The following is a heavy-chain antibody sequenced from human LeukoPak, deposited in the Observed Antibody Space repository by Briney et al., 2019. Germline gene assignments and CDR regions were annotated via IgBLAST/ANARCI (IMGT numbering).Heavy chain of an antibody. CDR2: INSDGSST. Sequence: GGSLRLSCAASGFTFSSYWMHWVRQAPGKGLVWVSRINSDGSSTSYADSVKGRFTISRDNSKDTLYLQVNSLRADDTAVYYCAKAPRRFRGIIITPLYNFDYWGQGTLVTVSS. CDR1: GFTFSSYW. CDR3: AKAPRRFRGIIITPLYNFDY. D-gene: IGHD3-10*01. V-gene: IGHV3-74*01. J-gene: IGHJ4*02.